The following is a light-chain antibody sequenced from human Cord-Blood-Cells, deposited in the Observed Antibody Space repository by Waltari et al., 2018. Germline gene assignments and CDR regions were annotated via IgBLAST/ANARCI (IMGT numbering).Light chain of an antibody. J-gene: IGKJ1*01. V-gene: IGKV1-39*01. CDR1: QSISSY. CDR2: AAS. CDR3: QQSYSTLWT. Sequence: DIQITQSPSSLSASVGDRVNITCRASQSISSYLNWYQQKPGKAPKLLIYAASSLQSGVPSRFSGSGSGTDFTLTISSLQPEDFATYYCQQSYSTLWTFGQGTKVEIK.